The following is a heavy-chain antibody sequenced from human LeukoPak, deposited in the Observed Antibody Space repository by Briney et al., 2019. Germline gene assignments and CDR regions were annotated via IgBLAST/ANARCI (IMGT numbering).Heavy chain of an antibody. D-gene: IGHD3-22*01. CDR3: ARAFSYDSSGYYSLYYFDY. Sequence: GGSLRLSCAASGFTVSSNYMSWVRQAPGKGLEWVSVIYSGGSTYYADSVKGRFTISRDNSKNTLYLQMNSLRAEDTAVYYCARAFSYDSSGYYSLYYFDYWGQGTLVTVSS. V-gene: IGHV3-66*01. J-gene: IGHJ4*02. CDR2: IYSGGST. CDR1: GFTVSSNY.